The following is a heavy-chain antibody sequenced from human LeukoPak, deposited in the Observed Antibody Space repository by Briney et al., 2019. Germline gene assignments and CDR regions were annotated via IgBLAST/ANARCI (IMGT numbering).Heavy chain of an antibody. CDR2: INHSGST. CDR3: ARGRNYFDP. D-gene: IGHD1-7*01. CDR1: GGSFSGYY. Sequence: SETLSLTCAVYGGSFSGYYWSWIRQPPGKGLEWIGEINHSGSTNYNPSLKSRLTISVDTSKNQLSLKLSSVTAADTALYYCARGRNYFDPWGQGTLVTVSS. V-gene: IGHV4-34*09. J-gene: IGHJ5*02.